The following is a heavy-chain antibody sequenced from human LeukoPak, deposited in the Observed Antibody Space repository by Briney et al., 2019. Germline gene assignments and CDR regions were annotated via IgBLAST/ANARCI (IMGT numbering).Heavy chain of an antibody. D-gene: IGHD5-18*01. CDR1: GYSISSGYY. CDR2: IYHSGST. CDR3: AGGGVDTAMLDY. Sequence: SETLSLTCTVSGYSISSGYYWGWIRQPPGQGLEWIGSIYHSGSTYYNPSLKSRVTISVDTSKNQFSLKLSSVTAADTAVYYCAGGGVDTAMLDYWGQGTLVTVSS. J-gene: IGHJ4*02. V-gene: IGHV4-38-2*02.